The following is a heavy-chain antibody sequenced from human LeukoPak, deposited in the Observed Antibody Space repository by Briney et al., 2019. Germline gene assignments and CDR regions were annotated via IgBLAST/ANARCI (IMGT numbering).Heavy chain of an antibody. V-gene: IGHV4-34*01. CDR2: INRGGDT. CDR3: ARGRGTGSYFHD. D-gene: IGHD3/OR15-3a*01. Sequence: PSETLSLTCAVYGGSFSGYHWGWIRQPPGKGLEWIGEINRGGDTNYNPFLKSRATISIDTSRNYFSLKLSSVTAADTAVYYCARGRGTGSYFHDWGQGTLVTVSS. J-gene: IGHJ4*03. CDR1: GGSFSGYH.